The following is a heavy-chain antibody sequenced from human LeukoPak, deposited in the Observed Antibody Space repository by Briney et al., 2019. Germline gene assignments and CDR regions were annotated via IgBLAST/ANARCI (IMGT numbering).Heavy chain of an antibody. CDR3: ARHIGGGIEDMDV. CDR2: IYVTAT. D-gene: IGHD3-16*02. Sequence: SETLSLTCTVSGGSIGTFYWSWIRQSPGKGLEWIGYIYVTATRYNPYLQSRLTISVDRFRNQFFLNLSSVTAADTAVYYCARHIGGGIEDMDVWGKGTKVIVSS. J-gene: IGHJ6*03. CDR1: GGSIGTFY. V-gene: IGHV4-59*08.